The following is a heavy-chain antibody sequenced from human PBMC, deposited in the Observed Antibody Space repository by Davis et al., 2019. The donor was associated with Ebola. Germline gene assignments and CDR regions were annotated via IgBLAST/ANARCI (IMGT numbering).Heavy chain of an antibody. CDR1: GYTFTSYG. CDR2: ISAYNGNT. V-gene: IGHV1-18*01. Sequence: ASVKVSCKASGYTFTSYGINWVRQAPGQGLEWMGWISAYNGNTNYAQKLQGRVTMTTDTSTSTAYMELRSLRSDDTAVYYCARELGYDSSGYYYEIDYWGQGTLVTVSS. J-gene: IGHJ4*02. CDR3: ARELGYDSSGYYYEIDY. D-gene: IGHD3-22*01.